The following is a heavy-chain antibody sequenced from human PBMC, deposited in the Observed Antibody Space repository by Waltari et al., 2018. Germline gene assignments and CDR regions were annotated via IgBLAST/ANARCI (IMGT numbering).Heavy chain of an antibody. Sequence: QVQLVQPGSEVTKPGASVKVSCRASGYTFTGHFMHRVRWAPGQGLEWMGRINPSSGGTNYAQKFQGRVTMTRDTSISTAYMELSRLRSDDTAVYYCAKVPFLEWLGYFDYWGQGTLVTVSS. J-gene: IGHJ4*02. V-gene: IGHV1-2*06. CDR3: AKVPFLEWLGYFDY. D-gene: IGHD3-3*02. CDR2: INPSSGGT. CDR1: GYTFTGHF.